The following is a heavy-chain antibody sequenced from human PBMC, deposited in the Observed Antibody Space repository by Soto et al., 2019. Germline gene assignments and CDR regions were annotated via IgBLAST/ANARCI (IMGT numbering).Heavy chain of an antibody. CDR2: IYPGDSDT. Sequence: GESLKISCKGSGYSFTSYWIGWVRQMPGKGLEWMGIIYPGDSDTRYSPSFQGQVTISADKSISTAYLQWSSLKASDTAMYYCARRGLSGQLARPGSYYYGMDVWGQGTTVTVSS. V-gene: IGHV5-51*01. CDR3: ARRGLSGQLARPGSYYYGMDV. CDR1: GYSFTSYW. D-gene: IGHD6-6*01. J-gene: IGHJ6*02.